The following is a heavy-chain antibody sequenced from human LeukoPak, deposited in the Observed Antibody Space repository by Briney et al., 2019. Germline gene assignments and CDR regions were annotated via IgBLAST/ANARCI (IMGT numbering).Heavy chain of an antibody. Sequence: GGSLRLSCAVSGFTFSNYGMHWVRQAPGKGPEWVAVISYDGSNKYYADSVKGRFTISRDNSKNTLYLQMNSLRAEDTAVYYCARDLFGYYDSSGYSLYWGQGTLVTVSS. CDR2: ISYDGSNK. CDR3: ARDLFGYYDSSGYSLY. V-gene: IGHV3-30*03. J-gene: IGHJ4*02. CDR1: GFTFSNYG. D-gene: IGHD3-22*01.